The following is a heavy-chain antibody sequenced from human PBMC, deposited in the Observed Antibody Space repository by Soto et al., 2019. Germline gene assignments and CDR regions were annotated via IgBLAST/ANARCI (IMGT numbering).Heavy chain of an antibody. D-gene: IGHD6-13*01. V-gene: IGHV4-59*12. CDR1: GGSISSYY. Sequence: PSETLSLTCTVSGGSISSYYWSWIRQPPGKGLEWIGYIYYSGSTNYNPSLKSRVTISVDTSKNQFSLKLSSVTAADTAVYYCARILCIAAAGTLFDYWGQGTLVTVSS. CDR3: ARILCIAAAGTLFDY. J-gene: IGHJ4*02. CDR2: IYYSGST.